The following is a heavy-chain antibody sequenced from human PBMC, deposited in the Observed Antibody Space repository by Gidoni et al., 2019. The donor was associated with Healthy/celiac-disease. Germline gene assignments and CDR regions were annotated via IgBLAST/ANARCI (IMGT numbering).Heavy chain of an antibody. J-gene: IGHJ4*02. CDR3: ARDGEIPWELLATAYFDY. Sequence: EVQLVESGGGLVKPGGSLRLSCAASGFTFSSSSMNWVRQAPGKGLEWVSSISSSSSYIYYADSVKGRFTISRDNAKNSLYLQMNSLRAEDTAVYYCARDGEIPWELLATAYFDYWGQGTLVTVSS. CDR2: ISSSSSYI. D-gene: IGHD1-26*01. V-gene: IGHV3-21*01. CDR1: GFTFSSSS.